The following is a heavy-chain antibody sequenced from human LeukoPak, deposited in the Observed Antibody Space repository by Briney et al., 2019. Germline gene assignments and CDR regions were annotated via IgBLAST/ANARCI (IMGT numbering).Heavy chain of an antibody. Sequence: SETLSLTCTVSGGSISSYYWSWLRQPPGKGLEWIGYIYYSGSTNYNPSLKSRVTISVDTSKNQFSLKLSSVTAADTAVYYCARNNIAVAGKGSWFDPCGQGTLVTVSS. J-gene: IGHJ5*02. CDR2: IYYSGST. CDR1: GGSISSYY. D-gene: IGHD6-19*01. CDR3: ARNNIAVAGKGSWFDP. V-gene: IGHV4-59*01.